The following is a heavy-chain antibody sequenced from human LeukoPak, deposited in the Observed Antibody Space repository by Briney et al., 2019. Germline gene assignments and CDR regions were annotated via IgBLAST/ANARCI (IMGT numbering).Heavy chain of an antibody. D-gene: IGHD3-3*01. Sequence: SETLSLTCAVYGGSFSGYSWSWIRQPPGKGLEWIGEINHSGSTNYNPSLKSRVTISVDTSKNQFSLRLSSVTAADTAVYYCARLTYYDFWSGYNYAFDIWGQGTMVTVSS. CDR2: INHSGST. CDR1: GGSFSGYS. V-gene: IGHV4-34*01. J-gene: IGHJ3*02. CDR3: ARLTYYDFWSGYNYAFDI.